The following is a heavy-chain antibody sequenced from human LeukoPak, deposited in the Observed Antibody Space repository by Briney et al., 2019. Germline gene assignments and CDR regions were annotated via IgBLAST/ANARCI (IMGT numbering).Heavy chain of an antibody. CDR2: ISETGGGT. D-gene: IGHD3-22*01. CDR1: GFIFNSNA. V-gene: IGHV3-23*01. J-gene: IGHJ4*02. CDR3: AKNYYASTGYDY. Sequence: GGSLRLSCAASGFIFNSNAMTWVRQAPGKGLEWVSAISETGGGTYYADSVKGRFTISRDKSRNTLYLQIHSLRAEDTALYYCAKNYYASTGYDYWGQGTLVTVSS.